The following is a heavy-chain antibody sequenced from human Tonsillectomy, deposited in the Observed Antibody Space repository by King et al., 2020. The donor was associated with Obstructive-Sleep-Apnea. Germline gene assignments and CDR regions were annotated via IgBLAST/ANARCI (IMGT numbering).Heavy chain of an antibody. V-gene: IGHV4-31*03. D-gene: IGHD4-17*01. CDR1: GDSISSDSYY. CDR2: IYYSGST. J-gene: IGHJ4*01. CDR3: AGKKYGDDYYFDY. Sequence: QLQESGPGLVKPSQTLSLTCTVSGDSISSDSYYWSWIRQHPGKGLEWIGYIYYSGSTYYNPSLKSRVTISVDTSKNHFSLKLNSVTAADTALYYCAGKKYGDDYYFDYWGQGTLVTVSS.